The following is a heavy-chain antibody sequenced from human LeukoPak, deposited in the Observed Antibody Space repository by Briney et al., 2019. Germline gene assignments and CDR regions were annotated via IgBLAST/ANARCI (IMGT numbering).Heavy chain of an antibody. J-gene: IGHJ6*03. CDR2: INPSGGST. CDR1: GYTFTSYY. Sequence: GASVKVSCKASGYTFTSYYMHWVRQAPGQGLEWMGIINPSGGSTSYAQKFQGRVTMSRDVTTSTVYMELSSLRSEDTAVYYCASPGYTGGGDYYYMDVWGNGTTVTVSS. D-gene: IGHD2-8*02. CDR3: ASPGYTGGGDYYYMDV. V-gene: IGHV1-46*01.